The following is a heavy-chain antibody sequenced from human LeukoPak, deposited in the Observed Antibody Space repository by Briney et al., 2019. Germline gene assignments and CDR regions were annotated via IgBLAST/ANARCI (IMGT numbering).Heavy chain of an antibody. V-gene: IGHV3-20*04. J-gene: IGHJ5*02. CDR1: GFTFDDYG. CDR3: AREGVKRAVAGTWFDP. Sequence: GGSLRLSCAASGFTFDDYGMTWVRQAPGKGLEWVFGINWNGGRTGYADSVKGRFTISRDNAKNSLYLQMNSLRAEDTALYYCAREGVKRAVAGTWFDPWGQGTLVTVSS. CDR2: INWNGGRT. D-gene: IGHD6-19*01.